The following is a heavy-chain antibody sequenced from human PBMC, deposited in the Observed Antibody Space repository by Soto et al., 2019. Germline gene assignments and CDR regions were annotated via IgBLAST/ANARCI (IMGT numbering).Heavy chain of an antibody. Sequence: ASVKVSCKVSGYTLTELSMHWVRQAPGKGLEWMGGFDPEDGETIYAQKFQGRVTMTEDTSTDTAYMELSSLRSEDTAVYYCASRYSGELLGVDYYYYGMDVWGQGTTVTVSS. CDR2: FDPEDGET. D-gene: IGHD3-10*01. V-gene: IGHV1-24*01. CDR3: ASRYSGELLGVDYYYYGMDV. J-gene: IGHJ6*02. CDR1: GYTLTELS.